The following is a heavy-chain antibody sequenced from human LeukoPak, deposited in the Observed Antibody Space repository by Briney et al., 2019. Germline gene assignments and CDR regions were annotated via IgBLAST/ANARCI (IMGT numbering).Heavy chain of an antibody. CDR2: INSDGSST. D-gene: IGHD3-9*01. J-gene: IGHJ4*02. Sequence: GGSLRLSCAASGFTFSSYWMHWVRQAPGKGLVWVSRINSDGSSTSYADSVKGRFTISRDNAKNSLYLQMNSLRAEDTAVYYCARDSDYDILTGYKPLDYFDYWGQGTLVTVSS. CDR3: ARDSDYDILTGYKPLDYFDY. V-gene: IGHV3-74*01. CDR1: GFTFSSYW.